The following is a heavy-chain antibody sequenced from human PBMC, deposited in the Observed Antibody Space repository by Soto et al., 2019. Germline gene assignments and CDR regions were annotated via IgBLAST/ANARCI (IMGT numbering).Heavy chain of an antibody. J-gene: IGHJ6*02. V-gene: IGHV4-39*01. CDR2: IYYSGSI. Sequence: SETLSLTCTVSGGSITSSSYYWGWIRQSPGKGLEWIASIYYSGSIYNNPSLKRRVTMSVDTSKNQFSLKLSSVTAADTAVYYCARRLYYDSSGFEGGGMDVWGQGTTVTVSS. D-gene: IGHD3-22*01. CDR1: GGSITSSSYY. CDR3: ARRLYYDSSGFEGGGMDV.